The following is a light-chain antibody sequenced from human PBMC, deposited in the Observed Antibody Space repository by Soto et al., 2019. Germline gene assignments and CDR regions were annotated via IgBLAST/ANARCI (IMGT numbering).Light chain of an antibody. V-gene: IGKV1-5*01. CDR1: QSISSW. Sequence: DIQMTQSPSTLSASVGDRVTITCRASQSISSWLAWYQQKPGKAPKLLIYDASSLESGVPSRFSGSGSGTEFTLTISSLQPDDFATYYCQQYNSYLLPLARGTKADIK. CDR3: QQYNSYLLP. J-gene: IGKJ4*01. CDR2: DAS.